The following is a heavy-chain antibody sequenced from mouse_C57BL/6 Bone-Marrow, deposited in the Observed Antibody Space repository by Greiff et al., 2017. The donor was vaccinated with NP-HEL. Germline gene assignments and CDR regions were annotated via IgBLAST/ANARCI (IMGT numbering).Heavy chain of an antibody. J-gene: IGHJ3*01. CDR1: GFTFSSYA. Sequence: EVKLMESGGGLVKPGGSLKLSCAASGFTFSSYAMSWVRQTPEKRLEWVATISDGGSYTYYPDNVKGRFTISRDNAKNNLYLQMSHLKSEDTAMYYCARDRERDGEFAYWGLGTLVTVSA. CDR3: ARDRERDGEFAY. CDR2: ISDGGSYT. V-gene: IGHV5-4*01. D-gene: IGHD3-1*01.